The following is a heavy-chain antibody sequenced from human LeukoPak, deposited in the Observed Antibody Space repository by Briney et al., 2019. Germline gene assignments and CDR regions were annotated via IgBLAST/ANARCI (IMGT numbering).Heavy chain of an antibody. J-gene: IGHJ4*02. CDR3: ARELRYFDYFDY. CDR2: IYYSGST. D-gene: IGHD3-9*01. Sequence: SETLSLTCTVSGGSISSGDYYWSWIRQPPGKGLEWIGYIYYSGSTYYNPSLKSRVTISVDTSKNQFSLKLSSVTAADTAVYYCARELRYFDYFDYWGQGTLVTVSS. V-gene: IGHV4-30-4*08. CDR1: GGSISSGDYY.